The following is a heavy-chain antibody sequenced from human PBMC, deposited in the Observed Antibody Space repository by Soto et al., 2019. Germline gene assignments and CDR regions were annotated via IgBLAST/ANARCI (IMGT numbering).Heavy chain of an antibody. Sequence: PGGSLRLSCAASGFTFSSYGMHWVRQAPGKGLEWVAVIWYDGSNKYYADSVKGRFTISRDNSKNTLYLQMNSLRAEDTAVYYCARDPTEWELTRDPAFDYWGQGTLVTVSS. V-gene: IGHV3-33*01. CDR3: ARDPTEWELTRDPAFDY. J-gene: IGHJ4*02. D-gene: IGHD1-26*01. CDR2: IWYDGSNK. CDR1: GFTFSSYG.